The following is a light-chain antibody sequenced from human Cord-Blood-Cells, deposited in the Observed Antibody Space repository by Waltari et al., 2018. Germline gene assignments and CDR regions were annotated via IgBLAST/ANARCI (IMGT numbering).Light chain of an antibody. J-gene: IGKJ3*01. Sequence: DIQMTQSPSSLSASVGDRVTTTSRASQSISSYLNWYQQKPGKAPKLLIYAASSLQSGVPSRFSGSGSGTDFTPTISSLQPEDFATYYCQQSYSTPPFTFGPGTKVDIK. V-gene: IGKV1-39*01. CDR2: AAS. CDR3: QQSYSTPPFT. CDR1: QSISSY.